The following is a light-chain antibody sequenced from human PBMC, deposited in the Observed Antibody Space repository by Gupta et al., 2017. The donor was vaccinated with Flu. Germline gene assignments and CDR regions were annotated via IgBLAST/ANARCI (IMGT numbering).Light chain of an antibody. CDR3: QQYDNWLALT. Sequence: EIVMTQSPATLSVSPGERATLSGRASQSVSSNLAWYQQKPGQAPRLLIYGASTRATGIPARFSGSWSGTEFTLTISSLQSEDFVVYYCQQYDNWLALTFGGGTKVEIK. CDR2: GAS. CDR1: QSVSSN. J-gene: IGKJ4*01. V-gene: IGKV3-15*01.